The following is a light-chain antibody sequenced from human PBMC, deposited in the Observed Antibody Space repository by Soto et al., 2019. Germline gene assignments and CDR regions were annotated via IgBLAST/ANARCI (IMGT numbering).Light chain of an antibody. Sequence: EIVLTQSPGTLSLSPGERATLSCGASQSVSSTYLAWYQRRPGQAPRLLLYGASIRPPGIPDRFSGSGSGTDFTLTISRLEPEDFAVYYCQQYGSSGTFGQGTKVDIK. J-gene: IGKJ1*01. CDR3: QQYGSSGT. CDR1: QSVSSTY. CDR2: GAS. V-gene: IGKV3-20*01.